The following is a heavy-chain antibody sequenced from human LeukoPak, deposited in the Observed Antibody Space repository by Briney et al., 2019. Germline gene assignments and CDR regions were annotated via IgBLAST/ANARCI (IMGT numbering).Heavy chain of an antibody. V-gene: IGHV4-61*02. CDR2: IYTSGST. J-gene: IGHJ4*02. CDR1: GGSISSSSYY. D-gene: IGHD5-24*01. Sequence: PSETLSLTCTVSGGSISSSSYYWSWIRQPAGKGLEWIGRIYTSGSTNYNPSLKSRVTISVDTSKNQFSLKLSSVTAADTAVYYCAQDNGYNYFDYWGQGTLVTVSS. CDR3: AQDNGYNYFDY.